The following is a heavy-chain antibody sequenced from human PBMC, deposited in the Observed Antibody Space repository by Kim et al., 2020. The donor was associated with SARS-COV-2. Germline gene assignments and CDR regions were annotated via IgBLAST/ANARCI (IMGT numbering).Heavy chain of an antibody. J-gene: IGHJ4*02. V-gene: IGHV4-59*08. CDR1: GGSISSYY. D-gene: IGHD1-26*01. CDR3: ARRAYSGELYYFDY. Sequence: SETLSLTCTVSGGSISSYYWSWIRHPPGKGLEWIGYIYYSGSTNYNPSLKSRVTISVDTSKNQFSLKLSSVTAADTAVYYCARRAYSGELYYFDYWGQGTLVTVSS. CDR2: IYYSGST.